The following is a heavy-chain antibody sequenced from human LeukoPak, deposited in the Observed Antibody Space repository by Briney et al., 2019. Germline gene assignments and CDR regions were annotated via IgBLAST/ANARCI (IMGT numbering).Heavy chain of an antibody. CDR1: GFTFSCYA. J-gene: IGHJ4*02. CDR2: MSYDVTNK. V-gene: IGHV3-30*04. Sequence: PGGSLRLSCAASGFTFSCYALHWVRQAPGKGLEWVAAMSYDVTNKYYADSVKGRFTISRDNSKNTLYLQMNSLRAEDTAVYYCARGYCTSTSCYNDYWGQGTLVTVSS. D-gene: IGHD2-2*02. CDR3: ARGYCTSTSCYNDY.